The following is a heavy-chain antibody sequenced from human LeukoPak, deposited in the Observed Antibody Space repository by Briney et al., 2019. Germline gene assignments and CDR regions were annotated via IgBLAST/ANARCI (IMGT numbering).Heavy chain of an antibody. CDR3: AHDRSVRATTFDY. V-gene: IGHV3-30*02. Sequence: GGSLRLSCAASGFTFSSYGMHWVRQAPGKGLEWVAFIRYDGSNKYYADSVKGRFTITRDNSKNTLYLQMNSLRAEDTAVYYCAHDRSVRATTFDYWGQGTLDTVSS. CDR2: IRYDGSNK. D-gene: IGHD1-26*01. J-gene: IGHJ4*02. CDR1: GFTFSSYG.